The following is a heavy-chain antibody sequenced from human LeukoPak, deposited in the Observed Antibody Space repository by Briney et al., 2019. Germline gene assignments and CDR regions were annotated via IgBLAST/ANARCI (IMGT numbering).Heavy chain of an antibody. V-gene: IGHV3-7*01. J-gene: IGHJ4*02. CDR3: ARDPVEWELLLDY. Sequence: GGSLRLSCAASGFSFSSFSMSWVRQAPGKRLEWVANMNIDGSEKYYADSVKGRFSISRDNARNSVYLQMASLRVEDTAVYYCARDPVEWELLLDYWGQGTLVTVSS. CDR1: GFSFSSFS. CDR2: MNIDGSEK. D-gene: IGHD1-26*01.